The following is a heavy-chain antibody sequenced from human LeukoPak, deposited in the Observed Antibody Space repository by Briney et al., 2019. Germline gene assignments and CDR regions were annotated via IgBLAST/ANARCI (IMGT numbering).Heavy chain of an antibody. CDR2: INSGSSYR. Sequence: SGGSLRLSCAASGFTLSGYSMSWVRQAPGKGLEWVSSINSGSSYRYYADSVKGRFTISRDNAKNSLYLQMNSLRAEDTAVYYCARVKEYQMLYGGFDPWGQGTLVTVSS. D-gene: IGHD2-2*02. J-gene: IGHJ5*02. CDR1: GFTLSGYS. V-gene: IGHV3-21*01. CDR3: ARVKEYQMLYGGFDP.